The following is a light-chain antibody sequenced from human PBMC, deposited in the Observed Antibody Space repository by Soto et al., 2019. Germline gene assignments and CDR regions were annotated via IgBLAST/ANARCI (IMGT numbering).Light chain of an antibody. CDR3: QQYGRSPGLFT. CDR1: QSVSSTY. CDR2: DAS. Sequence: MVLTQSPGTLSLSPGDRATLSCRASQSVSSTYLAWYQQKPGQAPRLLIYDASRRATGIPDRFSGSGSGTDFTLTISRLESEDFAVYYCQQYGRSPGLFTFGPGTKVDIK. V-gene: IGKV3-20*01. J-gene: IGKJ3*01.